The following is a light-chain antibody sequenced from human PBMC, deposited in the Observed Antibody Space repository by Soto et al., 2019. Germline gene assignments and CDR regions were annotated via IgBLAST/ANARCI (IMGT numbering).Light chain of an antibody. CDR3: QSYDSSNQV. J-gene: IGLJ3*02. CDR2: EDN. Sequence: NFMLTQPHSVSESPGKTVTISCTRSSGSIASNYVQWYQQRPGSAPTTVIYEDNQRPSGVPHRFSASIDSSSNSASLTISGLETEDEADYYFQSYDSSNQVFGGGTKLTVL. V-gene: IGLV6-57*04. CDR1: SGSIASNY.